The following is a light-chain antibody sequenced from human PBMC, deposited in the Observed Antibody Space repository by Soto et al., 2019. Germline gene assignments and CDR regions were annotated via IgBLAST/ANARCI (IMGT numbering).Light chain of an antibody. V-gene: IGKV1-5*03. Sequence: DIQMTQSPSSLSASVGDRVTITCRASQTINTYLNWYQQKPGKAPKLLIYKASSLESEVPSRFSGRGSGTDFTLTISSLQPDDFATYYCQQHYNYPTFGQGTKVDI. J-gene: IGKJ1*01. CDR2: KAS. CDR3: QQHYNYPT. CDR1: QTINTY.